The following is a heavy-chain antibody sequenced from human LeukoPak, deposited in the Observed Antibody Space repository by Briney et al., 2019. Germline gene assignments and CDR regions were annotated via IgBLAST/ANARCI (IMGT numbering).Heavy chain of an antibody. CDR1: GYTFTSYY. V-gene: IGHV1-2*02. D-gene: IGHD3-10*01. Sequence: ASVKVSCTASGYTFTSYYVHWVRQAPGQGLEWMGWINPNSGVTDYAQKFQGRVSMTRDTSISTAYMELSRLRSDDTAVYYCAKNYGNDYWGQGTLVTVSS. J-gene: IGHJ4*02. CDR2: INPNSGVT. CDR3: AKNYGNDY.